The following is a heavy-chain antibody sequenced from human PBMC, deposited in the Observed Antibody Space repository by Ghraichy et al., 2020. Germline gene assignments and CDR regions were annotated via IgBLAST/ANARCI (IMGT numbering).Heavy chain of an antibody. D-gene: IGHD2-2*01. J-gene: IGHJ4*02. V-gene: IGHV1-69*13. CDR3: ARGRDIVVVPAAEFDY. CDR1: GGTFSSYA. CDR2: IIPMFGTT. Sequence: SVKVSCKASGGTFSSYALSWVRQAPGQGLEWMGGIIPMFGTTNYAQKFQGRVTITADESTSTAYMELSSLRSEDTAVYYCARGRDIVVVPAAEFDYWGQGTLVTVSS.